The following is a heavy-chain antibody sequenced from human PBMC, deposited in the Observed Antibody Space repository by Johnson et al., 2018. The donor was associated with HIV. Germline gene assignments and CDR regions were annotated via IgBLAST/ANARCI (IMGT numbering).Heavy chain of an antibody. V-gene: IGHV3-66*01. D-gene: IGHD3-3*01. Sequence: MQLVESGGGLVQPGGSLRLSCAASGFTVSSNYMSWVRQAPGKGLEWVSVIYSGGTTYYVDSVKGRFTISRDNSKNTVYLQMNSLRDEDTSVYYCTVWRWGWSGQEPFDVWGPGTMVTVSS. CDR1: GFTVSSNY. CDR3: TVWRWGWSGQEPFDV. J-gene: IGHJ3*01. CDR2: IYSGGTT.